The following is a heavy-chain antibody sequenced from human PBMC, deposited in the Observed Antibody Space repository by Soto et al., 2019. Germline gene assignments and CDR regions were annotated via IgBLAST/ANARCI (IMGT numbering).Heavy chain of an antibody. D-gene: IGHD7-27*01. CDR3: ARDQSGAADF. J-gene: IGHJ3*01. Sequence: SETLSLTCTVSGGSISSSSYYWGWIRQPPGKGLEWIGSIYYSGSTYYNPSLKSRVTISVDTSKNQFSLKLSSVTAADTAVYYCARDQSGAADFWGPGTLVTVSS. V-gene: IGHV4-39*02. CDR1: GGSISSSSYY. CDR2: IYYSGST.